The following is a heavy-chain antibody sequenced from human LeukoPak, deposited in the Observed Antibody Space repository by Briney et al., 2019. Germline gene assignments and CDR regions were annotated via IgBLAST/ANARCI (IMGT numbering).Heavy chain of an antibody. V-gene: IGHV3-74*01. CDR2: ISGDGSVT. CDR1: GFTLRNYW. J-gene: IGHJ4*01. CDR3: ARYSSSSGGASYYLDY. D-gene: IGHD6-6*01. Sequence: GGSLRLSCTGSGFTLRNYWMHWVRQVSGKRLVWVSRISGDGSVTNYADSVQGRFTISRDNAENILNLQINNLRSEDTAVYYCARYSSSSGGASYYLDYWGHGTLVTVSS.